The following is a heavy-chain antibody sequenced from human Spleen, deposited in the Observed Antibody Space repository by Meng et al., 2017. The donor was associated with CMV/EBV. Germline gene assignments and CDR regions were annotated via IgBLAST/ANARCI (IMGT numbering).Heavy chain of an antibody. CDR2: INSDGSST. V-gene: IGHV3-74*01. D-gene: IGHD1-26*01. Sequence: GESLKISCAASGFTFSTYWMHWVRQAPGKGLVCVSRINSDGSSTLYAESVKGRFTISRDNAKNTLYLQMSSLRAEDTAVYYCARDREYYYGMDVWGQGTTVTVSS. CDR1: GFTFSTYW. CDR3: ARDREYYYGMDV. J-gene: IGHJ6*02.